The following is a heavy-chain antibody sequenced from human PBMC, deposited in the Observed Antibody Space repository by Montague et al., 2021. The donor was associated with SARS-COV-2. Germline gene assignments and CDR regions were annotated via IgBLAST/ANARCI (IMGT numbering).Heavy chain of an antibody. D-gene: IGHD2-15*01. V-gene: IGHV4-34*01. J-gene: IGHJ4*02. CDR1: GGSFSGYY. CDR3: ARGSVDIVVVVAATTGYFDY. CDR2: VNHSGST. Sequence: SETLSLTCTVSGGSFSGYYWSWIRQPPGKGLEWVGEVNHSGSTNYNPSLKSRVTISVDTSKNQFSLTLSSVTAADTAVYYCARGSVDIVVVVAATTGYFDYWGQGTLVTVSS.